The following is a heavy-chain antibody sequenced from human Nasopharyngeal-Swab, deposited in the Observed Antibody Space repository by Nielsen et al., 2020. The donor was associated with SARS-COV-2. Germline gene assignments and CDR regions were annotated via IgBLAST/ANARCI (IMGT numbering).Heavy chain of an antibody. D-gene: IGHD3-10*01. CDR2: ISWNSGSI. J-gene: IGHJ6*03. Sequence: VRQAPGKGLEWVSGISWNSGSIGYADSVKGRFTISRDNAKNSLYLQMNSLRAEDTALYYCSKSRGYYYYMDVWGKETTVTVSS. CDR3: SKSRGYYYYMDV. V-gene: IGHV3-9*01.